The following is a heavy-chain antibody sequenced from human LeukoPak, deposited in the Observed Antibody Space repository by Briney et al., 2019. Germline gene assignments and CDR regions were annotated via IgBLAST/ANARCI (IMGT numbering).Heavy chain of an antibody. V-gene: IGHV3-48*01. CDR2: ISPSSTLI. CDR1: GFTFSSYA. CDR3: ASLASEWELPEVDY. D-gene: IGHD1-26*01. Sequence: GGSLRLSCAASGFTFSSYAMNWVRQAPGTGLEWVSYISPSSTLIYYADSVKGRFTISRDNAKKSLFLQMDSLRAEDTAVYYCASLASEWELPEVDYWGLGTLVTVSS. J-gene: IGHJ4*02.